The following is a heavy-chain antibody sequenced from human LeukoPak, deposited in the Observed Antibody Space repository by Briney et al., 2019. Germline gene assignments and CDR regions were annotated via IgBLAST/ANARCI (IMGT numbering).Heavy chain of an antibody. V-gene: IGHV3-23*01. J-gene: IGHJ4*02. CDR2: ISGSDGST. Sequence: GGSLRLSCAASGFTFSSYAMSWVRQAPGKGLEWVSAISGSDGSTYYADSVKGRFTISRDNSKNTLYLQMNSLRAEDTAVYYCAKDKAAFPDFDYWGQGTLVTVSS. D-gene: IGHD2-15*01. CDR3: AKDKAAFPDFDY. CDR1: GFTFSSYA.